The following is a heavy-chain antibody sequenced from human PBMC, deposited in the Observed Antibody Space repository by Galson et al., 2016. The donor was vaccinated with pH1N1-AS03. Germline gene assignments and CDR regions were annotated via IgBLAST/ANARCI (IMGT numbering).Heavy chain of an antibody. J-gene: IGHJ5*02. Sequence: SETLSLTCTVSGGSISSHYWNWIRQPPGKGLEWIGYINYSGSTNYSPSLKSRVTISVDTSKNQFSLKLSSVTAADTAVYYCARHDYGDYVGWFDPWGQGTLVTASS. V-gene: IGHV4-59*11. CDR2: INYSGST. CDR3: ARHDYGDYVGWFDP. CDR1: GGSISSHY. D-gene: IGHD4-17*01.